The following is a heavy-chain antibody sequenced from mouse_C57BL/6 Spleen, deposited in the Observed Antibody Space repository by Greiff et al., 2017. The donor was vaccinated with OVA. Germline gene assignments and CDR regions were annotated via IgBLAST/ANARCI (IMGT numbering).Heavy chain of an antibody. CDR1: GYSITSDY. V-gene: IGHV3-8*01. CDR3: ARSYYSKGYAMDY. D-gene: IGHD2-5*01. J-gene: IGHJ4*01. Sequence: EVKLVESGPGLAKPSQTLSLTCSVTGYSITSDYWNWIRKFPGNKLEYMGYISYSGSTYYNPSLKSRISITRDTSKNQYYLQLNSVTTEDTATYYCARSYYSKGYAMDYWGQGTSVTVSS. CDR2: ISYSGST.